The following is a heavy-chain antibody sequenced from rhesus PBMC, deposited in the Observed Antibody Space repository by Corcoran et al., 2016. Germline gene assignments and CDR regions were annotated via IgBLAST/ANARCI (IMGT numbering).Heavy chain of an antibody. J-gene: IGHJ4*01. D-gene: IGHD7-45*01. Sequence: EVQLVESGGDLAEPGGSLRLSCAASGFIFSGYYMDWVRQAPGEGREWVSRISNTGDDKWYADCVRGRFTVSRENAKNTLYLQMNSLRGEDTAVYYCARANWGSDYWGQGVLVTVSS. CDR1: GFIFSGYY. CDR3: ARANWGSDY. CDR2: ISNTGDDK. V-gene: IGHV3-178*01.